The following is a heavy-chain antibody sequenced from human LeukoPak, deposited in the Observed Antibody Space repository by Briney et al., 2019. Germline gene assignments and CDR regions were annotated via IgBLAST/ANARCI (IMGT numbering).Heavy chain of an antibody. Sequence: GGSLRLSCATSGFTFSTFWMHWVRQAPGKGLVWVSRINHDGSSTNYADSVKGRFTISRVNAKNTLHLQMNSLRAEDTAVYYCVRDWGYDSSGYWQKYFDSWGQGTLVTVSS. J-gene: IGHJ4*02. CDR1: GFTFSTFW. V-gene: IGHV3-74*01. CDR3: VRDWGYDSSGYWQKYFDS. CDR2: INHDGSST. D-gene: IGHD3-22*01.